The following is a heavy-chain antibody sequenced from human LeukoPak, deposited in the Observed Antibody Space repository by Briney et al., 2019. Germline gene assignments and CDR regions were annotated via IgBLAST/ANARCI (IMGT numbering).Heavy chain of an antibody. J-gene: IGHJ4*02. CDR1: GFTFNTYS. Sequence: GGSLRLSCAVSGFTFNTYSMNWVRQAPGKGLEWVSYIKPGNNDIHYADSVKGRFTISRDNAKNSLYLQMKSLKAEDTAVYYCARDSDWAFDYWGQGSLVTVSS. CDR2: IKPGNNDI. D-gene: IGHD3-9*01. CDR3: ARDSDWAFDY. V-gene: IGHV3-48*01.